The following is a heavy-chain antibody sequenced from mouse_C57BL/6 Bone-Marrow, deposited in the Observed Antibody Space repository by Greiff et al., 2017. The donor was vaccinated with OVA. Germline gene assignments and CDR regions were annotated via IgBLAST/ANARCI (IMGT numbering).Heavy chain of an antibody. CDR3: AGAQTMVTTKDY. V-gene: IGHV12-3*01. Sequence: VKLMESGPGLVKPSQSLFLTCSITGFPITSGYYWIWIRQSPGKPLEWMGYITHSGETFYNPSLQSPISITRETSKNQFFLQLNSVTTEDTAMYYCAGAQTMVTTKDYWGQGTTLTVSS. J-gene: IGHJ2*01. CDR1: GFPITSGYY. CDR2: ITHSGET. D-gene: IGHD2-3*01.